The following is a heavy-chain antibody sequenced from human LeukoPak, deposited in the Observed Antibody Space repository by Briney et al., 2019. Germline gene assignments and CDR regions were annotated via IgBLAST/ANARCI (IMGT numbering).Heavy chain of an antibody. CDR1: GGSISSSSYY. D-gene: IGHD3-10*01. CDR2: IYYSGST. Sequence: SETLSLTCTVSGGSISSSSYYWSWIRQPAGKGLEWIGSIYYSGSTYYNPSLKSRVTISVDTSKNQFSLKLSSVTAADTAVYYCARRTPMVRGIDYWGQGTLVTVSS. V-gene: IGHV4-39*01. J-gene: IGHJ4*02. CDR3: ARRTPMVRGIDY.